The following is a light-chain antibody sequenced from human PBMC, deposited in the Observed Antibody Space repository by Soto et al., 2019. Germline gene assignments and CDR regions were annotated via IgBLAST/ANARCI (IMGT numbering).Light chain of an antibody. CDR2: AAS. CDR1: QGISNY. CDR3: QNLDSAAFT. J-gene: IGKJ3*01. V-gene: IGKV1-27*01. Sequence: DIPMTQSPSSLSASVGDRVTITCRASQGISNYLAWYQQRPGTVPTLLIYAASTLQSGVPSRFSGSGSGTDFTLTISSLLPEDVATYYCQNLDSAAFTFGPGTKVDIK.